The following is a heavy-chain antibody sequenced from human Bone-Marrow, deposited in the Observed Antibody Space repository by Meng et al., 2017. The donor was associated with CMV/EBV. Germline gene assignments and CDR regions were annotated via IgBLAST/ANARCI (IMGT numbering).Heavy chain of an antibody. CDR2: IKQDGSEK. J-gene: IGHJ5*02. CDR3: ARAADYSYNWFDP. D-gene: IGHD3-16*01. CDR1: GFTFSSYA. V-gene: IGHV3-7*01. Sequence: GGSLRLSCAASGFTFSSYAMSWVRQAPGKGLEWVANIKQDGSEKYYVDSVKGRFTISRDNAKNSLYLQMNSLRVEDTAVYYCARAADYSYNWFDPWGQGTLVTVSS.